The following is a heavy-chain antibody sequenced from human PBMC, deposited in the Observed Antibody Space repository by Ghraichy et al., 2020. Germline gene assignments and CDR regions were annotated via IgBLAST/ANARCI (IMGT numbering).Heavy chain of an antibody. V-gene: IGHV4-59*01. J-gene: IGHJ5*02. CDR3: ARGGVVPTNWFDP. CDR1: GASIRGYY. D-gene: IGHD2-2*01. CDR2: MYYSGST. Sequence: ETLSLTCTVSGASIRGYYWTWIRQPPGKGLEWIGYMYYSGSTNYNPSLKSRVTISVDTSKNHFSLKLSSVTAADTAVYYCARGGVVPTNWFDPWGQGTLVTVSS.